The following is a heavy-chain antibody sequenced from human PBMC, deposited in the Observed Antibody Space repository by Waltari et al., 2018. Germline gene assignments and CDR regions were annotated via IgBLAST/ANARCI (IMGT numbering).Heavy chain of an antibody. CDR1: GFTFSSYW. CDR2: IKQDGSEK. Sequence: EVQLVESGGGLVQPGGSLRLSCAASGFTFSSYWMSCVRQAPGKGLEWVANIKQDGSEKYYGDSVKGRFTISRDNAKNSLYLQMNSLRAEDTAVYYCASLAGKSGNFDYWGQGTLVTVSS. V-gene: IGHV3-7*01. D-gene: IGHD6-19*01. J-gene: IGHJ4*02. CDR3: ASLAGKSGNFDY.